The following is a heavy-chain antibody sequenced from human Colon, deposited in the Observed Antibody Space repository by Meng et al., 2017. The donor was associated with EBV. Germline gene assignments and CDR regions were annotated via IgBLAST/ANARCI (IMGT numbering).Heavy chain of an antibody. V-gene: IGHV4-34*01. CDR3: ARRGPSGNFSP. J-gene: IGHJ5*02. CDR1: GGSFRDYY. Sequence: QVQLQQWGAGLLKPSETLSRSCAVYGGSFRDYYWTWIRHPPGKGLEWIGEIDHRGNTKYNPSLKSRVTTSLDTSKKQFSLKVSSVTAADSAVYYCARRGPSGNFSPWSQGALVTVSS. D-gene: IGHD3-10*01. CDR2: IDHRGNT.